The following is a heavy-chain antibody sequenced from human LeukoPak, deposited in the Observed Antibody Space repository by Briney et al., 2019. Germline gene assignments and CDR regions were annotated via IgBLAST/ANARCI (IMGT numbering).Heavy chain of an antibody. V-gene: IGHV3-11*04. Sequence: GGSLRLSCAASGFIFSDYYMSWIRQAPGKGLEWVSFISSSGSSIYYADSVKGRFTISRDNAKNSLYLQMNSLRVEDTAVYYCARVQATYYFDYWGQGTLVSVSS. CDR3: ARVQATYYFDY. J-gene: IGHJ4*02. CDR1: GFIFSDYY. CDR2: ISSSGSSI. D-gene: IGHD1-1*01.